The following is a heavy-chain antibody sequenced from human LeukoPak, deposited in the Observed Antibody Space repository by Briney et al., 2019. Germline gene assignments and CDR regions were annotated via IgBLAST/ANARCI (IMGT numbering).Heavy chain of an antibody. CDR3: ARGDYGDYLAFDY. J-gene: IGHJ4*02. V-gene: IGHV4-39*07. CDR1: GGSIRSSYYY. CDR2: IYDSGST. Sequence: SETLSLTCTVSGGSIRSSYYYWGWIRQPPGKGLEWIGSIYDSGSTYYNPSLKSRVTISVDTSKNQFSLKLNSVTAADTAVYYCARGDYGDYLAFDYWGQGTLVTVSS. D-gene: IGHD4-17*01.